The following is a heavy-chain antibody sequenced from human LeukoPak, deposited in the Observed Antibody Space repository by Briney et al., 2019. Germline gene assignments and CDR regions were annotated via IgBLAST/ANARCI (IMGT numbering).Heavy chain of an antibody. J-gene: IGHJ4*02. CDR1: GFTFSSYG. D-gene: IGHD1-26*01. V-gene: IGHV3-30*18. CDR2: ISYDGSNK. CDR3: AKTWYEVGATTEPFDY. Sequence: PGRSLRLSCAASGFTFSSYGMHWVRQAPGKGLEWVAVISYDGSNKYYADSVKGRFTISRDNSKNTLYLQMNSLRAEDTAVYYCAKTWYEVGATTEPFDYWGQGTLVTVSS.